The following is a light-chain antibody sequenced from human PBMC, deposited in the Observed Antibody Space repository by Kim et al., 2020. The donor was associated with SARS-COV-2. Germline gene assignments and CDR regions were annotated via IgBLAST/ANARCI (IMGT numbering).Light chain of an antibody. V-gene: IGKV3-20*01. CDR1: QSVSGSY. Sequence: PGDRATRSCRASQSVSGSYIALYQQTHGQAPGLLVYGACNRDTGISDRFSGGGSGTDFALTISRLEPEDFAVYCCKHFGSSPPRYSFGQGTKLEI. J-gene: IGKJ2*03. CDR2: GAC. CDR3: KHFGSSPPRYS.